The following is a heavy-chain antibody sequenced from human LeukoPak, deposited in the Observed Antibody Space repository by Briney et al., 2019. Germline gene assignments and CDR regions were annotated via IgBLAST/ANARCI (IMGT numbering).Heavy chain of an antibody. Sequence: ASVKVSCKASGYTFTSYDINWVRQATGQGLEWMGWMNPNSGNTGYAQKFQGRVTMTRNTSISTAYMELSSLRSEDTAVYYCARVSVRDYYGSGSYGYCGQGTLVTVSS. CDR1: GYTFTSYD. CDR2: MNPNSGNT. V-gene: IGHV1-8*01. CDR3: ARVSVRDYYGSGSYGY. D-gene: IGHD3-10*01. J-gene: IGHJ4*02.